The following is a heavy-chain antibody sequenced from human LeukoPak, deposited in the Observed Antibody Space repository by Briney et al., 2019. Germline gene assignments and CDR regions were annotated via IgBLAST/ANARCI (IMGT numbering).Heavy chain of an antibody. J-gene: IGHJ6*02. CDR3: ARGGLLRFLEWPRYYYYGMDV. D-gene: IGHD3-3*01. V-gene: IGHV4-39*07. CDR1: GGSISSSSYY. Sequence: PSETLSLTCTVSGGSISSSSYYWGWIRQPPGKGLEWIGSIYYSGSTYYNPSLKSRVTISVDTSKNQFSLKLSSVTAADTAVYYCARGGLLRFLEWPRYYYYGMDVWGQGTTVTVSS. CDR2: IYYSGST.